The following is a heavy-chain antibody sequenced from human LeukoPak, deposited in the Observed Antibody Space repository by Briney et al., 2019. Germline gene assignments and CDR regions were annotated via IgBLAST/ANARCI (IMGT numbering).Heavy chain of an antibody. Sequence: PSETLSLTCGVYGGSFSGYYWNWIRQSPGKGLEWIGEINHSGNTNYNPSLKSRVTISIDSSKNQFSLKLTSVTAADTAVVYCARAEGEIYRRSGSNNWFDPWGQGTLVTVSS. V-gene: IGHV4-34*01. J-gene: IGHJ5*02. D-gene: IGHD3-10*01. CDR2: INHSGNT. CDR1: GGSFSGYY. CDR3: ARAEGEIYRRSGSNNWFDP.